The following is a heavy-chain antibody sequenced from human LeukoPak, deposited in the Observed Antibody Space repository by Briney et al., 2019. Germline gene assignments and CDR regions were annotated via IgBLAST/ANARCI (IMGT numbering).Heavy chain of an antibody. CDR3: ARDGSGWSLSYYYYYYMDV. D-gene: IGHD6-19*01. Sequence: GESLKISCKASGYTFSSYDIKWVRQATGLGLEWMGWMNPNSGNTGYAQKFQGRVTMTRNTSISTAYMELSSLRSEDTAVYYCARDGSGWSLSYYYYYYMDVWGKGTTVTVSS. CDR1: GYTFSSYD. V-gene: IGHV1-8*01. CDR2: MNPNSGNT. J-gene: IGHJ6*03.